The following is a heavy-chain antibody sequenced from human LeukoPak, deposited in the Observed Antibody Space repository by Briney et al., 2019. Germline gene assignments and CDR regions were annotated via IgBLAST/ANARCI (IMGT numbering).Heavy chain of an antibody. V-gene: IGHV3-21*05. CDR3: IRPGLDY. Sequence: GGSLRLSCAASGFTFNAFGMNWVRQAPGKGLEWVSYIGTTSGAIYYADSVKGRFTISRDNAKNSLYLQMNSLRAEDTAVYYCIRPGLDYWGQGTLVTVSS. CDR2: IGTTSGAI. J-gene: IGHJ4*02. CDR1: GFTFNAFG.